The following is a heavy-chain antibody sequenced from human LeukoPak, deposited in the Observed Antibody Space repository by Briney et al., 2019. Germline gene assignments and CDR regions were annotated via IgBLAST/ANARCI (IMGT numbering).Heavy chain of an antibody. Sequence: GASVKVSCKASGYTFTGYYLHRVRQAPGQGLEWMGWINPNSGGTNYAQKFQGRVTMTRDTSISTAYMELSSLRSDDTAVYYCARKGVTFGGVITYNWFDPWGQGTLVTVSS. CDR1: GYTFTGYY. CDR3: ARKGVTFGGVITYNWFDP. V-gene: IGHV1-2*02. CDR2: INPNSGGT. D-gene: IGHD3-16*02. J-gene: IGHJ5*02.